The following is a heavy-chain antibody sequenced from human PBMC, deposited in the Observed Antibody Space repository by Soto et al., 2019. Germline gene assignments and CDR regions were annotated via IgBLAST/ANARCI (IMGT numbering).Heavy chain of an antibody. Sequence: PGGSLRLSCAASGFTFSSYWMSWVRQAPGKGLEWVANIKQDGSEKYYVDSVKGRFTISRDNAKNSLYLQMNSLRAEDTAVYYCARGLVVAATGPNWFDPWGQGTLVTVPQ. CDR3: ARGLVVAATGPNWFDP. CDR1: GFTFSSYW. J-gene: IGHJ5*02. D-gene: IGHD2-15*01. CDR2: IKQDGSEK. V-gene: IGHV3-7*03.